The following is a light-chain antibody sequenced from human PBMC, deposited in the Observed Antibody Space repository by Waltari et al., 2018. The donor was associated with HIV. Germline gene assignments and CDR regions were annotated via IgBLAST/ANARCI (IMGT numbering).Light chain of an antibody. V-gene: IGLV2-11*01. CDR2: DVT. CDR1: SSDVGDYHY. J-gene: IGLJ3*02. CDR3: CSYAGTWL. Sequence: QSALTQPHSVSGSPGQSVTLSCTGTSSDVGDYHYVSWYQRHPVKAPKLMIYDVTKRPSGVPDRCSGSKSGNTASLTISGLQAEDDAEYYCCSYAGTWLFGGGTKLTVL.